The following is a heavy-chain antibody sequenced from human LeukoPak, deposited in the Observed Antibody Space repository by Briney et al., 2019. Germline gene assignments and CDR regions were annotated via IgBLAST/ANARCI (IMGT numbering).Heavy chain of an antibody. Sequence: ASVTVSFKASGYTFTSYGISWVRQAPGQGLEWMGWISAYNGNTNYAQKLQGRVTMTTDTSTSTAYMELRSLRSDDTAVYYCARDDPDSSGWYEVDYWGQGTLVTVSS. D-gene: IGHD6-19*01. J-gene: IGHJ4*02. CDR3: ARDDPDSSGWYEVDY. CDR1: GYTFTSYG. V-gene: IGHV1-18*04. CDR2: ISAYNGNT.